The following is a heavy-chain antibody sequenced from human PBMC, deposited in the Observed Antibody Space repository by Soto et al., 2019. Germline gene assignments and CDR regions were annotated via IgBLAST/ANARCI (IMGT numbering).Heavy chain of an antibody. CDR3: ARRGYDFWSGLDV. CDR1: GYNFTSYW. V-gene: IGHV5-10-1*03. D-gene: IGHD3-3*01. J-gene: IGHJ6*02. CDR2: IDPTDSFT. Sequence: EVQLVQSGAEVKKPGESLRISCKGSGYNFTSYWIIWVRQMPGKGLEWMGNIDPTDSFTNYSPSFQGHVNISTAKSMSTADLQWGTLKASDTAMYYCARRGYDFWSGLDVWGQGTTVTISS.